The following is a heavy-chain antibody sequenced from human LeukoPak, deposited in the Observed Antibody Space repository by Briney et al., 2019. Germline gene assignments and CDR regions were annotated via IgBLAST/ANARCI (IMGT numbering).Heavy chain of an antibody. CDR1: GGTFSSYA. V-gene: IGHV1-69*13. CDR3: ARGDRYSSSWLTDY. D-gene: IGHD6-13*01. Sequence: ASVKVSCKASGGTFSSYAISWVRQAPGQGLEWMGGIIPIFGTANYAQKFQGRVTITADESTSTAYMELSSLRSEDTAVYYCARGDRYSSSWLTDYWGQGALVTVSS. J-gene: IGHJ4*02. CDR2: IIPIFGTA.